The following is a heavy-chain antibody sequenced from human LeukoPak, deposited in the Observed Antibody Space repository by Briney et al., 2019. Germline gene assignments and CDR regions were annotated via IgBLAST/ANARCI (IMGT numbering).Heavy chain of an antibody. Sequence: PSETLSLTCAVSGGSISSTNWWSWVRQVPGRGLEWIGEIYYSGSTNYNPSLRSRVSISIDRSKNHFSLKLTSVTAADTAVYYCARDQTYSGSGIYTYFDYWGQGILVTVSS. J-gene: IGHJ4*02. CDR3: ARDQTYSGSGIYTYFDY. CDR2: IYYSGST. V-gene: IGHV4-4*02. D-gene: IGHD3-10*01. CDR1: GGSISSTNW.